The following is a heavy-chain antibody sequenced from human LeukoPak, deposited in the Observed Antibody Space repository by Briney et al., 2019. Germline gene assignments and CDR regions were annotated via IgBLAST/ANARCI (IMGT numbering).Heavy chain of an antibody. CDR1: GGSISSGGYY. V-gene: IGHV4-30-2*01. CDR2: IYHSGST. Sequence: PSETLSLTCTVSGGSISSGGYYWSWIRQPPGKGLEWIGYIYHSGSTYYNPSLKSRVTISVDRSKNQFSLKLSSVTAADTAVYYCVRVPSMITFGGVIVPYFDYWGQGTLVTVSS. J-gene: IGHJ4*02. D-gene: IGHD3-16*02. CDR3: VRVPSMITFGGVIVPYFDY.